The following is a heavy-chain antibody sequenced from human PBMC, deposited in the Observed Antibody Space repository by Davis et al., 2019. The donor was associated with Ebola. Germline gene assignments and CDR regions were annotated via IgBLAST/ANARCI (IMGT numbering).Heavy chain of an antibody. CDR3: ARGRTGTTWGTFDI. CDR2: IYTSGST. D-gene: IGHD1-7*01. CDR1: GGSISSYY. J-gene: IGHJ3*02. V-gene: IGHV4-4*07. Sequence: PSETLSLTCTVSGGSISSYYWSWIRQPAGKGLEWIGRIYTSGSTNYNPSLKSRVTMSVDTSKNQFSLKLSSVTAADTAVYYCARGRTGTTWGTFDIWGQGTMVTVSS.